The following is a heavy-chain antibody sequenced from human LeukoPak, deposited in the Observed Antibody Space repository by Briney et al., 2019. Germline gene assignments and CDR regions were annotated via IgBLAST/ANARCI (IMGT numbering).Heavy chain of an antibody. CDR2: INHSGST. CDR3: ARDIQTEFDP. V-gene: IGHV4-34*01. J-gene: IGHJ5*02. CDR1: GGSFSGYY. D-gene: IGHD1-14*01. Sequence: PSETLSLTCAVYGGSFSGYYWSWIRQPPGKGLEWIGEINHSGSTNYNPSLKSRVTISVDTSKNQFSLKLSSVTAADTAVYYCARDIQTEFDPWGQGTLVTVSS.